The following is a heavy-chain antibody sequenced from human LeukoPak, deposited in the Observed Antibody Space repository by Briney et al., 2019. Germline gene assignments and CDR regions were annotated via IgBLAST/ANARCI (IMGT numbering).Heavy chain of an antibody. Sequence: GASVKVSCKASGYTFTSYDINWVRQATGQGLEWMGWMNPNSGNTGYAQKFQGRVTMTRNTSISTAYMELSSLRSEDAAVYYCARGPNYGDPIMFDYWGQGTLVTVSS. CDR1: GYTFTSYD. V-gene: IGHV1-8*01. J-gene: IGHJ4*02. CDR3: ARGPNYGDPIMFDY. CDR2: MNPNSGNT. D-gene: IGHD4-17*01.